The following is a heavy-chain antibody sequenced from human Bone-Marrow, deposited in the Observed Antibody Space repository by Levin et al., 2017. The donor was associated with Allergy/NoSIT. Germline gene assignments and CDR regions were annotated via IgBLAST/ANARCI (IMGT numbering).Heavy chain of an antibody. CDR2: INPNSGAT. D-gene: IGHD6-13*01. J-gene: IGHJ3*02. Sequence: ASVKVSCKTSGYNFTAYYIHWVRQAPGQGLEWMGWINPNSGATFYAQNFHDWVTMTRDTSISTAYMEVTRLRSDDTAVYYCAREKYSSTTGEAFDIWGQGTMVTVSS. V-gene: IGHV1-2*04. CDR1: GYNFTAYY. CDR3: AREKYSSTTGEAFDI.